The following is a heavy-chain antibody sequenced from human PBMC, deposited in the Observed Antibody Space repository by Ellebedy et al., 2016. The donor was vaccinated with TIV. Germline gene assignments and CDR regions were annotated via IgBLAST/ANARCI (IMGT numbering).Heavy chain of an antibody. J-gene: IGHJ6*02. CDR1: GFTFSGSA. CDR3: AKGGNYYYYGMDV. V-gene: IGHV3-30*04. Sequence: GGSLRLXXAASGFTFSGSAMHWVRQAPGKGLEWVAVISYDGSNKYYADSVKGRFTISRDNSKNTLYLQMNSLRAEDTAVYYCAKGGNYYYYGMDVWGQGTTVTVSS. CDR2: ISYDGSNK.